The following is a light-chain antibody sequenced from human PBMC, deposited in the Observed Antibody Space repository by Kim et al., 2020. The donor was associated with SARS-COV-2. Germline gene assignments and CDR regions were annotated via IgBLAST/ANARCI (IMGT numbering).Light chain of an antibody. CDR2: KDS. CDR1: ALPKQY. V-gene: IGLV3-25*03. CDR3: QSADSSGTVV. Sequence: VSQGQTARITCSGDALPKQYAYWYQQKPGQAPVLVIYKDSERPSGIPERFSGSSSGTTVTLTISGVQAEDEADYYCQSADSSGTVVFGGGTQLTVL. J-gene: IGLJ2*01.